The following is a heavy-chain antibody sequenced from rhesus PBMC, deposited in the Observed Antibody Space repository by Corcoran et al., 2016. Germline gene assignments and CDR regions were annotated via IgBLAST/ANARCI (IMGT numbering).Heavy chain of an antibody. CDR1: GGSISDSYR. J-gene: IGHJ4*01. V-gene: IGHV4S10*01. CDR2: IYGSSTST. D-gene: IGHD6-25*01. Sequence: QVQLQESGPGVVKPSETLSLTCAVSGGSISDSYRWSWIRQPPGKGLEWIGYIYGSSTSTNHNPSLKIRVTIPKDTSKNQFSLKLSSVSAADTAVDYCSMSIAAADFVYWGHGVLVTVSS. CDR3: SMSIAAADFVY.